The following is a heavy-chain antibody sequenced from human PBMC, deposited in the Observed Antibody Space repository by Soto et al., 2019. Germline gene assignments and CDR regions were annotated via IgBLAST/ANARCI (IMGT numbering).Heavy chain of an antibody. CDR1: GASVSSGDYY. D-gene: IGHD4-17*01. CDR3: VGTGTTDDY. Sequence: PSETLSLTCTVSGASVSSGDYYWSSIRQSPGKGLEWIGYIYYSGDSYYNPSLKGRLTISIDTSKNQFSLILNSVTVVDTAIYYCVGTGTTDDYWGRGTLVTV. J-gene: IGHJ4*02. V-gene: IGHV4-30-4*01. CDR2: IYYSGDS.